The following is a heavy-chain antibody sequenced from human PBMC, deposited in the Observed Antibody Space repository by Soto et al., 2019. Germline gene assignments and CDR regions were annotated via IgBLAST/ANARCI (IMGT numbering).Heavy chain of an antibody. J-gene: IGHJ5*02. V-gene: IGHV3-23*01. CDR3: AKDLAFSYEQQLETEGSDWFDP. Sequence: EVQLLESGGGLVQPGGSLRLSCAASGFTFSSYAMSWVRQAPGKGLEWVSAISGSGGSTYYADSVKGRFTISRDNSKNTLYLQMNSLRAEDTAVYYCAKDLAFSYEQQLETEGSDWFDPWGQGTLVTVSS. CDR1: GFTFSSYA. CDR2: ISGSGGST. D-gene: IGHD6-13*01.